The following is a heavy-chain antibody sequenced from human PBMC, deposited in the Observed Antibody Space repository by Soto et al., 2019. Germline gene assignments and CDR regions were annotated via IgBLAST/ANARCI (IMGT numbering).Heavy chain of an antibody. CDR2: IKHSGGT. D-gene: IGHD3-10*01. Sequence: QVRLKQRGAGLLKPSETLSLTCDVYGGSFSGYYWSWIRQSPGKGLEWIGQIKHSGGTNYNPLLKSRGTLSVDTPRNQFSRKLSSVTAADTAVDFCARTYYYRSATDFAWFDPWGQGTLVTVSS. CDR1: GGSFSGYY. CDR3: ARTYYYRSATDFAWFDP. J-gene: IGHJ5*02. V-gene: IGHV4-34*01.